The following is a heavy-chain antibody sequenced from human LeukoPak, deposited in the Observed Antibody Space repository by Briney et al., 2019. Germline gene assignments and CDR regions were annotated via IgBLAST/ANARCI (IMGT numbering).Heavy chain of an antibody. CDR1: GDSVYSNNAA. D-gene: IGHD1-1*01. J-gene: IGHJ5*02. Sequence: SQTLSLTCAISGDSVYSNNAAWNWITQSPSRGLEWLGRTYYRSKWYNDYAVSVKSPITINPDTSKNQFSLNLNSLTAADTAVYYCAAEPWRNDEGQIRGHWFDPWGQGTLVTVSS. V-gene: IGHV6-1*01. CDR3: AAEPWRNDEGQIRGHWFDP. CDR2: TYYRSKWYN.